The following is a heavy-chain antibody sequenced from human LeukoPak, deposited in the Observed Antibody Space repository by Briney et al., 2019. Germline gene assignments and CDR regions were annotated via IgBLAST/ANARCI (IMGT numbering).Heavy chain of an antibody. Sequence: SVKVSCKASGGTFSSYAISWVRQAPGQGLEWMGRIIPILGIANYAQKFQGRVTITADKSTSTAYMELSSLRSEDTAVSYCARGVTYYHDSSGYYWAWFDPWGQGTLVTVSS. CDR1: GGTFSSYA. V-gene: IGHV1-69*04. J-gene: IGHJ5*02. CDR3: ARGVTYYHDSSGYYWAWFDP. D-gene: IGHD3-22*01. CDR2: IIPILGIA.